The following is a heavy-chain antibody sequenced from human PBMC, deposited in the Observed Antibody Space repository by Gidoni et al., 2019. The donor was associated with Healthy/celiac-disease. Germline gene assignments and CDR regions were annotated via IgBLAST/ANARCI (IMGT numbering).Heavy chain of an antibody. J-gene: IGHJ4*02. D-gene: IGHD1-26*01. CDR2: IYWNDDK. CDR3: AHSRGVGATFDY. CDR1: GFPLSTRGVR. Sequence: QSTLKESGPTLVKPTQTLTLTCTFSGFPLSTRGVRVGWIRQPPGKALAWLALIYWNDDKRYRPSLKSRLPITKDTSKTHVVLTMTNMDPVDTATYYCAHSRGVGATFDYWGQGTLVTVSS. V-gene: IGHV2-5*01.